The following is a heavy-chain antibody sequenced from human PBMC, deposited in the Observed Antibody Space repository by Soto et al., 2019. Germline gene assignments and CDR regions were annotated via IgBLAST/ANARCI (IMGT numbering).Heavy chain of an antibody. CDR3: ARDFKAPNDAWAFDS. D-gene: IGHD3-16*01. CDR2: ISHSGTT. Sequence: PSETLSLTCAVSGTSIISSDWWNWVRQPPGKGLEWIGEISHSGTTIFNPSLRGRLTISVDVSKNHFSLNLTSVTAADTAIYYCARDFKAPNDAWAFDSWGQGILVTVSS. J-gene: IGHJ4*02. V-gene: IGHV4-4*02. CDR1: GTSIISSDW.